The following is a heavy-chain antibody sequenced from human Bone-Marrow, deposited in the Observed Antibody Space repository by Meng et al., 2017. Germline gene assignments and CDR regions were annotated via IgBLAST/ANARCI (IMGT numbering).Heavy chain of an antibody. CDR2: INPNSGGK. CDR1: GYTFTGYY. CDR3: ARDAANIIFHDYYYYGMDV. J-gene: IGHJ6*02. Sequence: ASVKVSCKASGYTFTGYYMHWVRQAPGQGLEWMGRINPNSGGKNYAQKFQGRVTMTRDTSISTAYMELSRLRSDDTAVYYCARDAANIIFHDYYYYGMDVWGQGTMVTVSS. V-gene: IGHV1-2*06. D-gene: IGHD1/OR15-1a*01.